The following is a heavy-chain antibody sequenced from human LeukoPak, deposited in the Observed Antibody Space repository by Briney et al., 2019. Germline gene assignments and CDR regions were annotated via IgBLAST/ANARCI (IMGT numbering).Heavy chain of an antibody. CDR2: ISSSSSYI. CDR3: ARELNLLLHALDY. CDR1: GFTFSSYS. J-gene: IGHJ4*02. Sequence: GGSLRLSCAASGFTFSSYSMNWVRQAPGKGLEWVSSISSSSSYIYYADSVKGRFTISRDNAKNSLYLQMNSLRAEDTAVYYCARELNLLLHALDYWGQGTLVTVSS. D-gene: IGHD2-15*01. V-gene: IGHV3-21*01.